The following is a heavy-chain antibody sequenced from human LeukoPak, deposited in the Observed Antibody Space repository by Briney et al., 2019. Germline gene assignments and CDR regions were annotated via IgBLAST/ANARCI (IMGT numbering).Heavy chain of an antibody. CDR1: GFTFSIYS. CDR3: ARAKYNGNSDWFDP. V-gene: IGHV3-48*02. CDR2: ISGGSSSI. J-gene: IGHJ5*02. D-gene: IGHD1-26*01. Sequence: GGSLRLSCAASGFTFSIYSMNWLRQAPGKGLEWVSYISGGSSSIYYADSVKGRFTISRDNARNSLYLKMNSLRDEDTAVYDCARAKYNGNSDWFDPWGQGTLVTVSS.